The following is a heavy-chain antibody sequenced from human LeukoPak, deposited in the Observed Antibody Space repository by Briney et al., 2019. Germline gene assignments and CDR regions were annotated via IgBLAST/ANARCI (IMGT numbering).Heavy chain of an antibody. CDR1: GFTFSSYA. D-gene: IGHD4-17*01. Sequence: TGGPLRLSCAASGFTFSSYAMNWVRQAPGKGLEWVSAIGASGAYTFYADSVKGRFTISRDNSRNTLYLQMNSLRAEDTAVYYCAKRPTMTTVTTPSWRVCDSWGQGTLVTVSS. V-gene: IGHV3-23*01. J-gene: IGHJ4*02. CDR3: AKRPTMTTVTTPSWRVCDS. CDR2: IGASGAYT.